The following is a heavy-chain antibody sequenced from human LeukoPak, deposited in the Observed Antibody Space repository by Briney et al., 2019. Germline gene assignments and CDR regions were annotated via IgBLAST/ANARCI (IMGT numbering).Heavy chain of an antibody. CDR1: GGSLSSGSYY. J-gene: IGHJ6*03. V-gene: IGHV4-61*02. Sequence: SETLSLTCTVSGGSLSSGSYYWRWIRQPAGKGLEWIGRIYTSGSTNYNPSLKSRVTISVDTSKNQFSLKLSSVTAADTAVYYCARDFKGDYYYYYMDVWGKGTTVTVSS. CDR3: ARDFKGDYYYYYMDV. CDR2: IYTSGST.